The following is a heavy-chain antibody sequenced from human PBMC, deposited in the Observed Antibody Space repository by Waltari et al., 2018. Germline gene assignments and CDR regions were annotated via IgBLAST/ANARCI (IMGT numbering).Heavy chain of an antibody. J-gene: IGHJ4*02. CDR3: ARADRGVVAASDY. V-gene: IGHV4-39*07. Sequence: QLQLQESGPGLVKPSETLSLTCTVSGGSISSSSYYWGWIRQPPGKGLEWIGSIYYSGSTYYNPSLKSRATISVDTSKNQFSLRLSFVTAADTAVYYCARADRGVVAASDYWGQGTLVTVSS. CDR1: GGSISSSSYY. CDR2: IYYSGST. D-gene: IGHD2-15*01.